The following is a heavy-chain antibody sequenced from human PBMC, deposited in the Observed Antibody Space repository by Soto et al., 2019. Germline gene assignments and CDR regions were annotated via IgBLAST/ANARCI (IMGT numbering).Heavy chain of an antibody. V-gene: IGHV3-33*01. CDR2: LWYDGNKK. CDR3: ARDGRRGYDLDV. Sequence: QVQLVESGGGVVQPGGSLRLSCAASGFILSSSGMQWVRQAPGKGLEWVAVLWYDGNKKNYADSVKGRCTISRDSSKNTLYLEINRLRAEDTAVYYCARDGRRGYDLDVWGQGTTVTVSS. CDR1: GFILSSSG. J-gene: IGHJ6*02.